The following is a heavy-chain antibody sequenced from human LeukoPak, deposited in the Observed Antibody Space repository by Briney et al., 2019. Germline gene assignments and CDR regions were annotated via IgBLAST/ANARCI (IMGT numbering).Heavy chain of an antibody. CDR3: ARGGIGSGYYLRPFDY. CDR2: IYYSGST. D-gene: IGHD3-22*01. J-gene: IGHJ4*02. CDR1: GGSINTYF. V-gene: IGHV4-59*12. Sequence: SETLSLTCTVSGGSINTYFWSWIRQPPGKGLEWIGYIYYSGSTNYNPSLKSRVTISVDTSKNQFSLKLSSVTAADTAVYYCARGGIGSGYYLRPFDYWGQGTLVTVSS.